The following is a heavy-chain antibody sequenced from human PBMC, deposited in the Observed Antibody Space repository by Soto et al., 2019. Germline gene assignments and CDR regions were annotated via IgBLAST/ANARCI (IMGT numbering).Heavy chain of an antibody. CDR2: ISSNGGST. V-gene: IGHV3-64D*06. CDR3: VKEVTTTGGMDV. J-gene: IGHJ6*02. CDR1: GFTFSSYA. Sequence: PGGSLRLSXSASGFTFSSYAMHWVRQAPGKGLEYVSAISSNGGSTYYADSVKGRFTISRDNSKNTLYLQMSSLRAEDTAVYYCVKEVTTTGGMDVWGQGTTVTVSS. D-gene: IGHD5-18*01.